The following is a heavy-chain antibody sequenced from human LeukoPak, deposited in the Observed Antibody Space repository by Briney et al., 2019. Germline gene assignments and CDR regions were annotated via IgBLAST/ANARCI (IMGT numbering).Heavy chain of an antibody. CDR3: ARTSSSSWYVDY. CDR1: GDTFSSYD. CDR2: IIPIFGTA. Sequence: SVKVSCKASGDTFSSYDISWVRQAPGQGLEWMGVIIPIFGTASYAQKFQGRVTITADESTSTAYMELSSLRSEDTAVYYCARTSSSSWYVDYWGQGTLVTVSS. J-gene: IGHJ4*02. V-gene: IGHV1-69*13. D-gene: IGHD6-13*01.